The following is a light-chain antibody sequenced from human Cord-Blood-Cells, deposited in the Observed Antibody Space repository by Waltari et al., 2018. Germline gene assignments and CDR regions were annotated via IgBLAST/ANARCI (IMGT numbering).Light chain of an antibody. CDR1: QSVLYSSNNKNY. V-gene: IGKV4-1*01. Sequence: DIVMTQSPDSLAVSLGERATINCKSSQSVLYSSNNKNYLACYQQNPGQPPKLLIYWASTRESGVPDRFSGSGSGTDFTLTSSSLQAEDGAVYYCQQYYSTPYTFGQGTKLEIK. J-gene: IGKJ2*01. CDR2: WAS. CDR3: QQYYSTPYT.